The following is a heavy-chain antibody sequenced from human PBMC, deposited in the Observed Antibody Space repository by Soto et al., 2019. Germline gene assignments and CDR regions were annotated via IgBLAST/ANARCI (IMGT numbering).Heavy chain of an antibody. CDR1: GFTFSSYA. Sequence: GGSLRLSCAASGFTFSSYAMSWVRQAPGKGLEWVAAISGSGGSPYYENSVKGRFTIPRDNSKNTLYLQMNSVRAEDTAVYYSAKDTTPLLRYFDWLEGDYWGQGTLVTVSS. J-gene: IGHJ4*02. CDR2: ISGSGGSP. D-gene: IGHD3-9*01. V-gene: IGHV3-23*01. CDR3: AKDTTPLLRYFDWLEGDY.